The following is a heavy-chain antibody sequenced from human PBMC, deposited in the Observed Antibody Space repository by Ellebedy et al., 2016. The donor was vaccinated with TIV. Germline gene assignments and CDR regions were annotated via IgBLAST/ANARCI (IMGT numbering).Heavy chain of an antibody. J-gene: IGHJ6*02. Sequence: ASVKVSXXASGGTFISYAISWVRQAPGQGLEWMGGIIPIFGTANHAQKFQGRVTLTADESTSTAYMELSSLRSDDTAVYYCARGLIGRGYGMDVWGQGTTVTVSS. CDR3: ARGLIGRGYGMDV. CDR1: GGTFISYA. D-gene: IGHD2-8*01. V-gene: IGHV1-69*13. CDR2: IIPIFGTA.